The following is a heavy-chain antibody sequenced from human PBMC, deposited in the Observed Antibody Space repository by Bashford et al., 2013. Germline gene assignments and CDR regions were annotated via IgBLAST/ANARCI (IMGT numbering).Heavy chain of an antibody. J-gene: IGHJ1*01. CDR1: GDSINRFS. Sequence: SETLSLTCTVSGDSINRFSWSWIRQPPGKGLEWLGSLFYTDNASYNPSLKSRLVMSIDTSKSQVSLRLISVTATDTAVYYCASCGLRSFDWSWGQGPWSPSPQ. V-gene: IGHV4-59*08. CDR2: LFYTDNA. D-gene: IGHD3-9*01. CDR3: ASCGLRSFDWS.